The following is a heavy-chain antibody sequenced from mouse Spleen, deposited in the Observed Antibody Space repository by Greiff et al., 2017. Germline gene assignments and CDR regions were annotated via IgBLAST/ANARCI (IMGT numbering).Heavy chain of an antibody. J-gene: IGHJ4*01. Sequence: VQLQQSGPELVKPGASVKISCKASGYTFTDYNMHWVKQSHGKSLEWIGYIYPYNGGTGYNQKFKSKATLTVDNSSSTAYMELRSLTSEDSAVYYCARPYYYGRYYYAMDYWGQGTSVTVSS. CDR2: IYPYNGGT. D-gene: IGHD1-1*01. CDR1: GYTFTDYN. V-gene: IGHV1S29*02. CDR3: ARPYYYGRYYYAMDY.